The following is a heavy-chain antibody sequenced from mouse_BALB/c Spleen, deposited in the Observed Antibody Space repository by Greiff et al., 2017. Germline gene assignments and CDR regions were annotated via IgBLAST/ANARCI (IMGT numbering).Heavy chain of an antibody. CDR1: GFTFSSYG. CDR3: ARDDGYFDY. Sequence: EVKLEESGGGLVQPGGSLKLSCAASGFTFSSYGMSWVRQTPDKRLELVATINSNGGSTYYPDSVKGRFTISRDNAKNTLYLQMSSLKSEDTAMYYCARDDGYFDYWGQGTTLTVSS. V-gene: IGHV5-6-3*01. D-gene: IGHD2-3*01. J-gene: IGHJ2*01. CDR2: INSNGGST.